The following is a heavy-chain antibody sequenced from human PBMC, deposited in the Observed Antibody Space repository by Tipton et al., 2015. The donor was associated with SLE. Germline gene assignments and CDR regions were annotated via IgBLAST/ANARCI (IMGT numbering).Heavy chain of an antibody. CDR1: GYSIGSGYY. V-gene: IGHV4-38-2*02. CDR3: ARDGSENYDSDAFDI. CDR2: IYHSGST. Sequence: TLSLTCTVSGYSIGSGYYWGWIRQPPGKGLEWIGSIYHSGSTYYNPSLKSRVTISVDTSKNQFSLKLSSVTAADTAVYYCARDGSENYDSDAFDIWGQGTMVTVSS. J-gene: IGHJ3*02. D-gene: IGHD3-3*01.